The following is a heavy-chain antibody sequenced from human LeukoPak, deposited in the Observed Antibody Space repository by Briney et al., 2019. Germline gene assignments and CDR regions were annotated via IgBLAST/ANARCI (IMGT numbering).Heavy chain of an antibody. CDR1: GYTFTGNY. V-gene: IGHV1-46*01. CDR2: INPSGGST. Sequence: ASVKVSCKASGYTFTGNYMHWVRQAPGQGLEWMGIINPSGGSTIYAQKFQGRVTMTRDTSTSTVYMELSSLRSEDTAVYYCAREGPGFDYWGQGTLVTVSS. CDR3: AREGPGFDY. J-gene: IGHJ4*02. D-gene: IGHD1-14*01.